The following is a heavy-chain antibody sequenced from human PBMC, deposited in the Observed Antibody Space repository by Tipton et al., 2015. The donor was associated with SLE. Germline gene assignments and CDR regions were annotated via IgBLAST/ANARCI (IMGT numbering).Heavy chain of an antibody. CDR3: ATRQGSGWYQSFDY. J-gene: IGHJ4*02. Sequence: AVSGFTFSLRDYGMHRVHQAPGKGLEWVAVISYDGNKKNYADSVKGRFTISRDISKNTLYLQMSSLRPEDTAVYYCATRQGSGWYQSFDYWGQGSLVTVSS. D-gene: IGHD6-19*01. CDR2: ISYDGNKK. V-gene: IGHV3-30*03. CDR1: GFTFSLRDYG.